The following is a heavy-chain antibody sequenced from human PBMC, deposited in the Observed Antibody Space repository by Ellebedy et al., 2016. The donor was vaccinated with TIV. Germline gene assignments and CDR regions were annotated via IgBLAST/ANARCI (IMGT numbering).Heavy chain of an antibody. V-gene: IGHV1-18*01. J-gene: IGHJ6*02. CDR3: ARYSGSGTYYRNGMDV. CDR2: VSAYSCNT. D-gene: IGHD3-10*01. CDR1: GYTFIDYG. Sequence: AASVKVSCKSSGYTFIDYGVTWARQAPGQGLDWMGWVSAYSCNTNYAENLQGRVTMTTDTSTDTAYLELRSLRSDETAVYFCARYSGSGTYYRNGMDVWGQGTTVTVSS.